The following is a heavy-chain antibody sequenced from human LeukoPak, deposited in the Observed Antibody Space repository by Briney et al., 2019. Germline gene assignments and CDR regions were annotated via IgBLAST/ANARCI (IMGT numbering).Heavy chain of an antibody. Sequence: PSETLSLTCAVYGGSFSGYYWSWIRQPPGKGLEWIGEINHSGSTNYNPSLKSRVTISVDTSKNQFSLKLSSVTAADTAVYYCARVRLRGPYYGMDVWGQGTTVTVSS. CDR3: ARVRLRGPYYGMDV. CDR2: INHSGST. CDR1: GGSFSGYY. D-gene: IGHD5-12*01. V-gene: IGHV4-34*01. J-gene: IGHJ6*02.